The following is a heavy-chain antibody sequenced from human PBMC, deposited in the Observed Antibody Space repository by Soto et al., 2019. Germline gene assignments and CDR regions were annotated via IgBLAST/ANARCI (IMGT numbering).Heavy chain of an antibody. V-gene: IGHV3-33*01. Sequence: QVQLVESGGGVVQPGRSLRLSCAASGFTFSSYAMHWVRQAPGKGLEWVTIIWYDGSNKNYADSLKGRFTISRDNSKNTVYLQMNSLRVEDTAVYYCARDSGGDYHNYYMDVWGKGTTVTVSS. J-gene: IGHJ6*03. D-gene: IGHD4-17*01. CDR2: IWYDGSNK. CDR3: ARDSGGDYHNYYMDV. CDR1: GFTFSSYA.